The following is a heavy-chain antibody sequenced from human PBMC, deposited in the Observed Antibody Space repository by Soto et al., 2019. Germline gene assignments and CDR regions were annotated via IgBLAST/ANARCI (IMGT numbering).Heavy chain of an antibody. Sequence: SLTCAVYGGSFSDYSWTWIRQPPGKGLEWIGEINDSGSTNYTPSLERRVTISRDTSKNRFSLKLSSVTAADTAVYYCARGSHKVHYYDSSGFYHYVDYWGQGSLVTVSS. V-gene: IGHV4-34*01. CDR1: GGSFSDYS. D-gene: IGHD3-22*01. J-gene: IGHJ4*02. CDR2: INDSGST. CDR3: ARGSHKVHYYDSSGFYHYVDY.